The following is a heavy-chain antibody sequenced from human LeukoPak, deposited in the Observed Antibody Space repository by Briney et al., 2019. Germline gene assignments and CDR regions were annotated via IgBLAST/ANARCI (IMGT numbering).Heavy chain of an antibody. CDR3: AKGARYSGSYATFDH. J-gene: IGHJ4*02. Sequence: GGSLRLSCAASGFTFSSYSMNWVRQAPGKGLEWVSVISGSGGSTYYADSVKGRFTISRDNSKNTLYLQMNSLRAEDTAVYYCAKGARYSGSYATFDHWGQGTLVTVSS. CDR1: GFTFSSYS. CDR2: ISGSGGST. D-gene: IGHD1-26*01. V-gene: IGHV3-23*01.